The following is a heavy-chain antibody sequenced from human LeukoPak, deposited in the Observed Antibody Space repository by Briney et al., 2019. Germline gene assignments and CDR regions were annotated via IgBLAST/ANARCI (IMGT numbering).Heavy chain of an antibody. CDR3: ASGRDYGDERGSFDI. V-gene: IGHV1-18*01. CDR2: ISACNGNT. Sequence: ASVKVSCKASGYTFTSYAIQWVRQAPGQRLEWMGWISACNGNTNYAQKLQGRVTMTTDTSTSTAYMELSRLRSDDTAVYYCASGRDYGDERGSFDIWGQGTMVTVSS. D-gene: IGHD4-17*01. CDR1: GYTFTSYA. J-gene: IGHJ3*02.